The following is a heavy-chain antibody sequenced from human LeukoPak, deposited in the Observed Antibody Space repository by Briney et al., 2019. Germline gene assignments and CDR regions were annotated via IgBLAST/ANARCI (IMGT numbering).Heavy chain of an antibody. J-gene: IGHJ3*02. CDR2: IIPILDNA. CDR1: GGTFSSYA. Sequence: ASVKVSCKASGGTFSSYAISWVRPAPGQGLEWMGRIIPILDNANYAQKFQGRVTINADKSTSTAYMELSSLRSEDTAVYYCARGPTDYYHSDYDAFDIWGQGTMVTVSS. CDR3: ARGPTDYYHSDYDAFDI. D-gene: IGHD3-22*01. V-gene: IGHV1-69*04.